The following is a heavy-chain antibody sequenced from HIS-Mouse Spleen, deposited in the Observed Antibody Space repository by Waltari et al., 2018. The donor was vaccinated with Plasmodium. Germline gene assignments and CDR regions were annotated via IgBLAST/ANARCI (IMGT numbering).Heavy chain of an antibody. J-gene: IGHJ4*02. CDR2: IYHSEST. CDR1: GGSISSGGYS. D-gene: IGHD3-10*01. V-gene: IGHV4-30-2*01. Sequence: QLQLQESGSGLVKPSQTLSLTCAVSGGSISSGGYSWSWLRQPPGEGLEWIGYIYHSESTYYNPPLKSRVTISVDRSKNQFSLNLSSVTAADTAVYYCARGYGSGSYYNWGQGTLVTVSS. CDR3: ARGYGSGSYYN.